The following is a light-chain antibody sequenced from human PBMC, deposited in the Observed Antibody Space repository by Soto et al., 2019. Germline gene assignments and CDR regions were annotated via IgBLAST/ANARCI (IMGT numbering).Light chain of an antibody. V-gene: IGKV3-11*01. Sequence: EILLTQSPATRSLSQGERATLSCRASQSVSRQLPWYQQKPGLSPRLLIYDASNRATGIPARFSGSGSGTDFTLTISSLEPEDFAVYYCQQRTNLFTFGPGTKVEIK. CDR1: QSVSRQ. CDR3: QQRTNLFT. J-gene: IGKJ3*01. CDR2: DAS.